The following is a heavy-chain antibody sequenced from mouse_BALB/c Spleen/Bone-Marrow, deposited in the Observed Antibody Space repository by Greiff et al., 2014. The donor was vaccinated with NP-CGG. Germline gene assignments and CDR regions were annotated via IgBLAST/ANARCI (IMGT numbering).Heavy chain of an antibody. Sequence: KLEESGGDLVKPGGSLKLSCAASGFTFSSYGMSWVRQIPDKRLEWVATISSGGSYTFYPDSVKGRFTISRDNAKNTLNLQMTSLKSEDTAMYYCARRRDYDYFDYWGQGTTLTVSS. J-gene: IGHJ2*01. D-gene: IGHD2-4*01. CDR2: ISSGGSYT. CDR3: ARRRDYDYFDY. V-gene: IGHV5-6*02. CDR1: GFTFSSYG.